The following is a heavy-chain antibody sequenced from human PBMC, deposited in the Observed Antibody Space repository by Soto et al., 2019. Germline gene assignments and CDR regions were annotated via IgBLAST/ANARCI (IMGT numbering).Heavy chain of an antibody. D-gene: IGHD5-18*01. Sequence: GASVKVSCKASGGTFSSYAISWVRQAPGQGLEWMGGIIPIFGTANYAQKFQGRVTITADESTSTAYMELSSLRSEDTAVYYCARRTSGVDTAMVTYAFDIWGQGTMVTVSS. CDR3: ARRTSGVDTAMVTYAFDI. J-gene: IGHJ3*02. CDR2: IIPIFGTA. V-gene: IGHV1-69*13. CDR1: GGTFSSYA.